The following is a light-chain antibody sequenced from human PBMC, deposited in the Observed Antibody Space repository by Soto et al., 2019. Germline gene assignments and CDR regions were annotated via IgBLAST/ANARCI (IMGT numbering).Light chain of an antibody. CDR3: SSYTTTTRL. Sequence: QSALTQPASVSGSPGQSITIPCTGTSSDIGSNNYVSWFQQRTGKAPTLIIYEVSNRPSGVSTHFSGSKSGNTASLTISGLLPEDEAEYYCSSYTTTTRLFGGGTKLTVL. J-gene: IGLJ3*02. CDR1: SSDIGSNNY. CDR2: EVS. V-gene: IGLV2-14*01.